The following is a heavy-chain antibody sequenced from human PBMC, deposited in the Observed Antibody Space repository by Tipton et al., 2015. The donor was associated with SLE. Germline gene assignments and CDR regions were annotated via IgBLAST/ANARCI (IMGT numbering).Heavy chain of an antibody. V-gene: IGHV3-74*01. D-gene: IGHD5-18*01. Sequence: GSLRLSCAASGFTFSSYWMHWVRQAPGKGLVWVSRINTDGSSTSYADSVKGQFTISRDNAKNTLYQQMNSLRAEDTAVYYCARDLKYTYGLGDWYFDLWGRGTLVTVSS. J-gene: IGHJ2*01. CDR1: GFTFSSYW. CDR2: INTDGSST. CDR3: ARDLKYTYGLGDWYFDL.